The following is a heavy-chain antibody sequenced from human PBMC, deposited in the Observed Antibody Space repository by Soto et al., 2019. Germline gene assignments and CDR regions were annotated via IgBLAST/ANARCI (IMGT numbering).Heavy chain of an antibody. V-gene: IGHV3-30-3*01. CDR1: GFTLSSNA. Sequence: QVQVVESGGGVVQPGRSLRLSCAASGFTLSSNAMHWVRQAPGKGLEWVAVISYDGSNKYYADSVKGRFTISRDNSKNTLYLQTNSLRAEDTAVYYCAREKTYYYYYGMDVWGQGTTVTVSS. J-gene: IGHJ6*02. CDR3: AREKTYYYYYGMDV. CDR2: ISYDGSNK.